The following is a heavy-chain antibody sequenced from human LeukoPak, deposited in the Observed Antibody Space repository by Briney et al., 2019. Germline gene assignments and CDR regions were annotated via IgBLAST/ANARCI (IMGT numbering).Heavy chain of an antibody. V-gene: IGHV1-2*06. CDR3: ANNRNSGYDLNY. J-gene: IGHJ4*02. Sequence: ASVKVSCKASGYTFTGYYMHWVRQAPGQGLEWMGRINPNSGGTNYAQKFQGRVTMTRDTSISTAYMELSRLRSDDTAVYYCANNRNSGYDLNYWGQGTLVTVSS. CDR2: INPNSGGT. CDR1: GYTFTGYY. D-gene: IGHD5-12*01.